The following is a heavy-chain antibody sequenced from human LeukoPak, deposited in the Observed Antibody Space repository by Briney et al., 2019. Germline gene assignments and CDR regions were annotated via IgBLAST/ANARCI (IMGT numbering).Heavy chain of an antibody. J-gene: IGHJ3*02. Sequence: GGSLRLSCAASGFTVSSNYMSWVRQAPGKGLEWVSVIYSGGSTYYADSVKGRFTISRDNSKNTLYLRMNSLRAEDTAVYYCARDHPDSSGYDAFDIWGQGTMVTVSS. CDR3: ARDHPDSSGYDAFDI. CDR1: GFTVSSNY. V-gene: IGHV3-66*01. CDR2: IYSGGST. D-gene: IGHD3-22*01.